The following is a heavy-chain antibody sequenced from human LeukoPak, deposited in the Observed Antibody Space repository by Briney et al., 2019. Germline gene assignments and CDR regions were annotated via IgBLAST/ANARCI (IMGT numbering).Heavy chain of an antibody. V-gene: IGHV3-21*01. D-gene: IGHD5-12*01. CDR1: GFTFSSYN. CDR3: ARGGDIVATIRSWIDY. J-gene: IGHJ4*02. Sequence: PGGSPRLSCAASGFTFSSYNMNWVRQAPGKELEWVSSISSSSSYIYYADSVKGRFTISRDNAKNSLYLQMNSLRAEDTAVYYCARGGDIVATIRSWIDYWGQGTLVTVSS. CDR2: ISSSSSYI.